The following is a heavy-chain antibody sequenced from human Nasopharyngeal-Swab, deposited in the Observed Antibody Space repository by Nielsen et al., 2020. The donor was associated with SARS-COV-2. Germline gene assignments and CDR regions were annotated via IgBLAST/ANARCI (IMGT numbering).Heavy chain of an antibody. CDR3: AHSLWLTHFDY. J-gene: IGHJ4*02. CDR2: IYWADDK. D-gene: IGHD6-19*01. Sequence: SDPTLVKPTPTLTPTCTFSGFSLRTSGVGVVWIRQPPGKALEWLALIYWADDKRYSPSLKSRLTITKDTSKNQVVLTMTNMDPVDTATYYCAHSLWLTHFDYWGQGTLVTVSS. V-gene: IGHV2-5*02. CDR1: GFSLRTSGVG.